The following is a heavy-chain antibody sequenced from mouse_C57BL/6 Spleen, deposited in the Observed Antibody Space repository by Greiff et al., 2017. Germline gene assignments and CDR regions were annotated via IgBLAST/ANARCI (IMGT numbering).Heavy chain of an antibody. D-gene: IGHD6-2*01. CDR1: GYTFTSYW. CDR3: ARGSPDFDV. V-gene: IGHV1-59*01. J-gene: IGHJ1*03. CDR2: IDPSDSYT. Sequence: VQLQQPGAELVRPGTSVKLSCKASGYTFTSYWMHWVQQRPGQGLEWIGVIDPSDSYTNYNPKFKGKATLTVDTSSSTAYMQLSSLTSEDSAVYYCARGSPDFDVWGTGTTVTVSS.